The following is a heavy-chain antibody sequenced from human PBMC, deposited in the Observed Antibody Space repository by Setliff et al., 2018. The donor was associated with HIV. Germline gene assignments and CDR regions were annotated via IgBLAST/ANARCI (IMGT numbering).Heavy chain of an antibody. D-gene: IGHD1-1*01. Sequence: SVKVSCKASGGTFKNLAISWVRQAPGQGLEWMGGVIPSFATANYAQKFQGRITITADELTSTVYMDLNSLKSEDSAVYYCANPHDGGAFDVWGLGTAVTVSS. CDR1: GGTFKNLA. V-gene: IGHV1-69*13. J-gene: IGHJ3*01. CDR3: ANPHDGGAFDV. CDR2: VIPSFATA.